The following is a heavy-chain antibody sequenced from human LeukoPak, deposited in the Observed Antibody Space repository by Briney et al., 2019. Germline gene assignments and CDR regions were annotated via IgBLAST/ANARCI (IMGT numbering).Heavy chain of an antibody. V-gene: IGHV4-38-2*01. D-gene: IGHD5-12*01. J-gene: IGHJ4*02. CDR2: IYHSGST. Sequence: SETLSLTCAVSGYSISSGYYWGWIRQPPGKGLEWIGSIYHSGSTYYNPSLKSRVTISVDTPKNQFSLKLSSVTAADTAVYYCARSGIVATITGFYFDYWGQGTLVTVSS. CDR3: ARSGIVATITGFYFDY. CDR1: GYSISSGYY.